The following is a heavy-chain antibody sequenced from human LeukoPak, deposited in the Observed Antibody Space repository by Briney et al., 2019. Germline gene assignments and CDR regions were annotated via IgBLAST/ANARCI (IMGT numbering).Heavy chain of an antibody. Sequence: ASVKVSCKASGGTFSSYAINWVRQATGQGLEWMGWMNPNSGNTGYAQKFQGRVTMTRNTSISTAYMELSSLRSEDTAVYYCARGPPAAMSDAFDIWGQGTMVTVSS. CDR3: ARGPPAAMSDAFDI. CDR1: GGTFSSYA. D-gene: IGHD2-2*01. V-gene: IGHV1-8*02. CDR2: MNPNSGNT. J-gene: IGHJ3*02.